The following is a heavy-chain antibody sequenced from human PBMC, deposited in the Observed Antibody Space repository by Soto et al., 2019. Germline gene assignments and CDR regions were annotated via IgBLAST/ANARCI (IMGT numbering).Heavy chain of an antibody. V-gene: IGHV3-15*01. Sequence: VGSLRLSCAASGFTFSNAWMSWVRQAPGKGLEWVGRIKSKTDGGTTDYAAPVKGRFTISRDDSKNTLYLQMNSLKTEDTAVYYCTTDTMIVVVPGDYWGQGTLVTVSS. J-gene: IGHJ4*02. CDR1: GFTFSNAW. CDR2: IKSKTDGGTT. D-gene: IGHD3-22*01. CDR3: TTDTMIVVVPGDY.